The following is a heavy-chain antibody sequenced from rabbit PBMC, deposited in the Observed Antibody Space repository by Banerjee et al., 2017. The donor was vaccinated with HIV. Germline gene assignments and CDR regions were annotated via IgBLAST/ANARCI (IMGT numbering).Heavy chain of an antibody. V-gene: IGHV1S45*01. CDR2: IDPVFSGT. D-gene: IGHD1-1*01. Sequence: QEQLVESGGGLVQPGASLTLTCTASGFSFSSSYCMSWVRQAPGKGLEWIGYIDPVFSGTYYATWVNGRFTISSDNAQNTVDLQMNSLTAADTATYFCASASSSGYYGYYFNLWGQGTLVTVS. CDR1: GFSFSSSYC. J-gene: IGHJ4*01. CDR3: ASASSSGYYGYYFNL.